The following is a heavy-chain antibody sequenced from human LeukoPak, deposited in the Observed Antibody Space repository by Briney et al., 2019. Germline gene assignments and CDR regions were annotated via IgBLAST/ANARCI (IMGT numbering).Heavy chain of an antibody. V-gene: IGHV3-23*01. J-gene: IGHJ5*02. CDR3: AKTPPCGGDCYPNWFDP. CDR2: ISGSGGST. CDR1: GFTFSSYA. Sequence: GGSLRLSCAASGFTFSSYAMSWVRQAPGKGLEWVSAISGSGGSTYYADFVKGRFTISRDNSKNTLYLQMNSLRAEDTAVYYCAKTPPCGGDCYPNWFDPWGQGTLVTVSS. D-gene: IGHD2-21*01.